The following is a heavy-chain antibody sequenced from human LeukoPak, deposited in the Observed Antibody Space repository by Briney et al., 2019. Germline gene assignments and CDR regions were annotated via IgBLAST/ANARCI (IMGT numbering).Heavy chain of an antibody. CDR3: AKDPHFYYYYYMDV. CDR1: GFSFSDYA. J-gene: IGHJ6*03. CDR2: ISGSGGDT. Sequence: QPGGSLRLSCAASGFSFSDYAMSWVRQAPGKGLEWVSAISGSGGDTHFADSVKGRFTISRDNSKRTVYLQMDSLRAEDTAVYYCAKDPHFYYYYYMDVWGNGTTVTVSS. V-gene: IGHV3-23*01.